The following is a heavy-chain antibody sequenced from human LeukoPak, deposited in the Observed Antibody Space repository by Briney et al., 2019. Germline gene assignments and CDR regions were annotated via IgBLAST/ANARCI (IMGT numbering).Heavy chain of an antibody. CDR1: GFSFSNYW. D-gene: IGHD1-26*01. CDR3: ARKLYSDNSHDAFDI. Sequence: GGSLRLSCAASGFSFSNYWMTWVRQAPGRGLEWVANIKVDGSEKYYVESVKGRFTISRDNAKNSLYLQMNSLRAEDTAVYYCARKLYSDNSHDAFDIWGQGTMVIVSS. V-gene: IGHV3-7*01. CDR2: IKVDGSEK. J-gene: IGHJ3*02.